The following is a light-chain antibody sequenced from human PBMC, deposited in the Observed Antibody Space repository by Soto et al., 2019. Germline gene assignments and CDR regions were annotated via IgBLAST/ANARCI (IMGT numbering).Light chain of an antibody. CDR1: SSDVGAYNY. CDR3: TSYAGTYSFFYV. V-gene: IGLV2-8*01. CDR2: EVS. J-gene: IGLJ1*01. Sequence: QSALTQPPSASGSPGQSVTIAVTGTSSDVGAYNYVSWYQQLPGKAPKLIIYEVSKRPSGVPDRFSGSKSGNTASLTVSGLQAEDEADYSCTSYAGTYSFFYVFGTGTKVTVL.